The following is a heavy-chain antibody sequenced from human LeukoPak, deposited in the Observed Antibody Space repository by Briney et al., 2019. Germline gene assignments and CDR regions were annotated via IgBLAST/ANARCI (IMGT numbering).Heavy chain of an antibody. V-gene: IGHV3-66*01. Sequence: GGSLRLSCAASGFTVSNNYMSWVRQAPGKGLEWVSVLYSDGATYYTDSVKGRFTISRDNSKNTLSLQMNNLRGEDTAMYYCARDSYGGIDCWGQGTLVTVSS. D-gene: IGHD4-23*01. CDR2: LYSDGAT. CDR3: ARDSYGGIDC. CDR1: GFTVSNNY. J-gene: IGHJ4*02.